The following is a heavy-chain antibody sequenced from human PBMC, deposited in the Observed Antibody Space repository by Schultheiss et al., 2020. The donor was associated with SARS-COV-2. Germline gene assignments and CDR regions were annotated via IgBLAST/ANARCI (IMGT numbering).Heavy chain of an antibody. CDR2: IDNHGTIT. D-gene: IGHD3-10*01. Sequence: GGSLRLSCAASGFTFSSYWMHWVRQVPGKGLVWVSRIDNHGTITNYADSVKGRFTISRDNAKNTLYLQMNSLRVEDTAVYYCARNGAGFDYWGQGTLVTVSS. J-gene: IGHJ4*02. V-gene: IGHV3-74*01. CDR1: GFTFSSYW. CDR3: ARNGAGFDY.